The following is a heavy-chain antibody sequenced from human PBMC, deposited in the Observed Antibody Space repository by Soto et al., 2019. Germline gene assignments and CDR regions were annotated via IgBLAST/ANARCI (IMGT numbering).Heavy chain of an antibody. CDR3: ASQDVWYYYYMDV. Sequence: GGSLRLSCAASGFTFSSYAMSWVRQAPGKGLEWVSAISGSGGSTYYADSVKGRFTISRDNSKNTLYLQMNSLRAEDTAVYYCASQDVWYYYYMDVWGKGTTVTVSS. D-gene: IGHD2-8*01. V-gene: IGHV3-23*01. J-gene: IGHJ6*03. CDR2: ISGSGGST. CDR1: GFTFSSYA.